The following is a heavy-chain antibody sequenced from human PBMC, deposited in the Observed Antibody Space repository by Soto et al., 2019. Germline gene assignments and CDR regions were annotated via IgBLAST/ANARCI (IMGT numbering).Heavy chain of an antibody. D-gene: IGHD6-6*01. CDR2: IIPIFGTA. CDR3: AREYGYSSSAGGVYNYYGMDV. Sequence: QVQLVQSGAEVKKPGSSVKVSCKASGGTFSSYAISWVRQAPGQGLEWMGGIIPIFGTANYAQKFQGRVTIIADESTSTAYMELSSLRSEETAVYYCAREYGYSSSAGGVYNYYGMDVWGQGTTVTVSS. V-gene: IGHV1-69*01. CDR1: GGTFSSYA. J-gene: IGHJ6*02.